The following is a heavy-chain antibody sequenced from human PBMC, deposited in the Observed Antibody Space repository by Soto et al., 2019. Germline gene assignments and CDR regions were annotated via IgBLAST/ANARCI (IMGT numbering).Heavy chain of an antibody. Sequence: EVHLLESGGDLVQRGGSLRLSCAASGFIFNNYAMSWVRQAPGKGLEWVSAISGSGATTYYPDSVKGHFTISRDNSKNTLYLQMNNLRAEDTAVYYCTKGGIPRRYNIPKVDFDYWGQGSLVTVSS. CDR1: GFIFNNYA. J-gene: IGHJ4*02. D-gene: IGHD1-1*01. CDR2: ISGSGATT. V-gene: IGHV3-23*01. CDR3: TKGGIPRRYNIPKVDFDY.